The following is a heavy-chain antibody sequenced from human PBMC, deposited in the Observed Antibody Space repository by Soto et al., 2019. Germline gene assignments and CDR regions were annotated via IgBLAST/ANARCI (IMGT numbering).Heavy chain of an antibody. CDR2: INAGNGNT. J-gene: IGHJ4*02. V-gene: IGHV1-3*01. CDR3: ARGPGGPDGPGDY. CDR1: GYTSTNYA. Sequence: QVQLVQSGAEVKKPGASVKVSCMASGYTSTNYAMHWVRQAPGQRLEWMGWINAGNGNTKYSQKFQGRVTITRDTSASTAYMELSSLRSEDTAVYYCARGPGGPDGPGDYWGQGTLVTVSS. D-gene: IGHD2-15*01.